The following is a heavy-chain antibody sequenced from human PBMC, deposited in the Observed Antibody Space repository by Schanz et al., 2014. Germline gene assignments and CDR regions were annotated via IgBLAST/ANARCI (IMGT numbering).Heavy chain of an antibody. CDR3: AREHLDSGDYANDY. J-gene: IGHJ4*02. CDR1: GFTFSDYP. CDR2: ISRSSSTI. V-gene: IGHV3-48*02. Sequence: EVHLEESGGGLVQPGGSQRLSCAASGFTFSDYPMNWVRQAPGKGLKWVSYISRSSSTIYYEDSVKGRFTISRDNAKNSLYLQMNSLRDEDTAVYYCAREHLDSGDYANDYWGQGTLVTVSS. D-gene: IGHD4-17*01.